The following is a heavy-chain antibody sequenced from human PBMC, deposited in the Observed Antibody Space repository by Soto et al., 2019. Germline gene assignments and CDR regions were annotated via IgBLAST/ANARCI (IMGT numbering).Heavy chain of an antibody. V-gene: IGHV3-33*01. CDR3: ARDEADV. J-gene: IGHJ6*02. CDR2: IWHDGSNK. CDR1: GFTFSSYG. Sequence: QVQLVESGGGVVQPGRSLRLSCAASGFTFSSYGMDWVSQAPGKGLEWVAVIWHDGSNKYYADSVKGRFTISRDNSKNTLYLHMNSLRAEDTAVYYCARDEADVWGQGTTVTVSS.